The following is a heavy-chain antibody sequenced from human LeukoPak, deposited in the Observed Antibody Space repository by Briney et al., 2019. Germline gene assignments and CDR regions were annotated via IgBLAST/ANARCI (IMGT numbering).Heavy chain of an antibody. CDR2: IYYTGNT. J-gene: IGHJ4*02. CDR1: GGSISNYY. CDR3: ARDGYSGNDGL. D-gene: IGHD5-12*01. Sequence: SETLSLTCTVSGGSISNYYWNWIRQPPGKGLEWIGYIYYTGNTNYNPSLKSRVTISVDTSKNQFSLKMSSVTAADTAVYYCARDGYSGNDGLWGQGTLVTVPS. V-gene: IGHV4-59*01.